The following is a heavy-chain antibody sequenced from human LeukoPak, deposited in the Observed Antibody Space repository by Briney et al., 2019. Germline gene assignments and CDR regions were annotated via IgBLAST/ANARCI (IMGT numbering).Heavy chain of an antibody. Sequence: ASVKVSCKASGYTFTSYGISWVRQAPGQGLEWMGWMNPNSGNTGYAQKFQGRVTMTRNTSISTAYMELSSLRSEDTAVYYCARLGTRWYYYYYMDAWGKGTTVTISS. J-gene: IGHJ6*03. D-gene: IGHD2-8*01. CDR3: ARLGTRWYYYYYMDA. CDR1: GYTFTSYG. CDR2: MNPNSGNT. V-gene: IGHV1-8*02.